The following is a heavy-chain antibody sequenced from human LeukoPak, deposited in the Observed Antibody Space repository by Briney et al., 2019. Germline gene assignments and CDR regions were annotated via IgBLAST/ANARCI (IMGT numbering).Heavy chain of an antibody. CDR2: IIPIFGTA. CDR3: ATVSYDSSGYLGY. CDR1: GGTFSSYA. D-gene: IGHD3-22*01. V-gene: IGHV1-69*06. Sequence: SVKVSCKASGGTFSSYAISWVRQAPGQGLEWMGGIIPIFGTANYAQKFQGRVTMTEDTSTDTAYMELSSLRSEDTAVYYCATVSYDSSGYLGYWGQGTLVTVSS. J-gene: IGHJ4*02.